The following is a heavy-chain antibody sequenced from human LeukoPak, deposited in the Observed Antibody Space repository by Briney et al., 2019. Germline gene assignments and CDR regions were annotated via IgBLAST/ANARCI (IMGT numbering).Heavy chain of an antibody. V-gene: IGHV3-30*03. Sequence: GGSLRLSCAASGFTFSSYGMHWVRQAPGKGLEWVAVISYDGSNKYYADSVKGRFTISRDNSKNTLYLQMNSLRAEDTAVYYCARGWLEDRNWYFDLWGRGTLVTVSS. J-gene: IGHJ2*01. D-gene: IGHD1-1*01. CDR3: ARGWLEDRNWYFDL. CDR2: ISYDGSNK. CDR1: GFTFSSYG.